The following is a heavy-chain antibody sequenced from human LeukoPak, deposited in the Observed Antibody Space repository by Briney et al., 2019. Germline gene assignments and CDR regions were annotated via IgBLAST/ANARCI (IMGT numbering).Heavy chain of an antibody. CDR1: GFTFSSYG. V-gene: IGHV3-33*01. J-gene: IGHJ3*02. Sequence: PGRSLRLSCAASGFTFSSYGMQWVRQAPGKGLEWVAVIWYNGSNKYYADSVKGRFTISRDNSKNTLYLQMNSLRAEDTAVYYCAIIAVAGITPSPKWVSPAFDIWGQGTMVTVSS. CDR3: AIIAVAGITPSPKWVSPAFDI. CDR2: IWYNGSNK. D-gene: IGHD6-19*01.